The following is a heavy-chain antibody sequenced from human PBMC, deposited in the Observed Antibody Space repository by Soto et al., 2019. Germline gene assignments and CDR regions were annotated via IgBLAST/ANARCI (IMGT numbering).Heavy chain of an antibody. CDR2: IWYDGSNK. CDR3: ARADCTGAYGYSWHFNCGVDV. CDR1: GFTFNTYG. J-gene: IGHJ6*02. Sequence: QVQLVESGGGVVQPGGSLRLSCTTSGFTFNTYGMHWVRQAPGKGLEWVAIIWYDGSNKYYADSVKGRFTISRDNSKNTLYLQMNSLRAEDKALYHCARADCTGAYGYSWHFNCGVDVWDQGATVTVSS. V-gene: IGHV3-33*08. D-gene: IGHD2-8*02.